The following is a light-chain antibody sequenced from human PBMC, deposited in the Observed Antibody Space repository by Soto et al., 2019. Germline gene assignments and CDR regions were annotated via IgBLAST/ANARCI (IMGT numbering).Light chain of an antibody. CDR1: QSVSSN. Sequence: IGLTQSPATLSVSPGEGATLSCRASQSVSSNLACYQQKPGQAPRLLIYDASNRATGIPARFSGSGSGTDFTLTISRLEPEDFAVYYCQQRSDWPTFGGGTKVDIK. J-gene: IGKJ4*01. CDR2: DAS. V-gene: IGKV3-11*01. CDR3: QQRSDWPT.